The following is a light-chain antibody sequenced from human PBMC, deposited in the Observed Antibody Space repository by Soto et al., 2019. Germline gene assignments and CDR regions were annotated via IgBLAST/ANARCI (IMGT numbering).Light chain of an antibody. V-gene: IGLV2-14*01. CDR3: SSYISSSTYV. Sequence: QSVLTQPASVSGSPGQSSSISCTGTSSDIGRYNYVSWYQQYPGKAPKFMIYGVSNRPSGVSNRFSGSKSGNTASLTISGLQAEDEADYYCSSYISSSTYVFGTGTKVTVL. J-gene: IGLJ1*01. CDR1: SSDIGRYNY. CDR2: GVS.